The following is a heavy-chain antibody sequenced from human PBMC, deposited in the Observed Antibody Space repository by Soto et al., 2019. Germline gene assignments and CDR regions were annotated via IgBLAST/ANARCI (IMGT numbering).Heavy chain of an antibody. CDR1: GGTFSSYA. J-gene: IGHJ5*02. D-gene: IGHD2-2*02. CDR2: IIPIFGTA. V-gene: IGHV1-69*13. CDR3: ARGKDSRYCSSTSCYSNWFDP. Sequence: GASVKVSCKASGGTFSSYAISWVRQAPGQGLEWMGGIIPIFGTANYAQKFQGRVTITADESTSTAYIELSSLRSEDTAVYYCARGKDSRYCSSTSCYSNWFDPWGQGTLVTVSS.